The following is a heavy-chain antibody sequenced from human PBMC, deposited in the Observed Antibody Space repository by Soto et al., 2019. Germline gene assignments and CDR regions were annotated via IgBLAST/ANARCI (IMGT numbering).Heavy chain of an antibody. Sequence: QVQLVQSGAEVKKPGASVKVSCKASGYTFTSYGISWVRQAPGQGLEWMGWISAYNGNTNYAQKLQGRVTMTTDTSTSTAYMELRSLRSGDTAVYYCAGAQPLTVRGVIYFDYWGQGTLVTVSS. CDR2: ISAYNGNT. V-gene: IGHV1-18*01. D-gene: IGHD3-10*01. CDR1: GYTFTSYG. J-gene: IGHJ4*02. CDR3: AGAQPLTVRGVIYFDY.